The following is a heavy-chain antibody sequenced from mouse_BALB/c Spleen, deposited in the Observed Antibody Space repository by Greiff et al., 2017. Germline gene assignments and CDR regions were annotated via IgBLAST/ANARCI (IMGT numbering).Heavy chain of an antibody. CDR1: GYSITSGYY. D-gene: IGHD6-5*01. CDR2: ISYDGSN. J-gene: IGHJ4*01. Sequence: EVKLMESGPGLVKPSQSLSLTCSVTGYSITSGYYWNWIRQFPGNKLEWMGYISYDGSNNYNPSLKNRISITRDTSKNQFFLKLNSVTTEDTATYYCARGLSGIYYYAMDYWGQGTSVTVSS. V-gene: IGHV3-6*02. CDR3: ARGLSGIYYYAMDY.